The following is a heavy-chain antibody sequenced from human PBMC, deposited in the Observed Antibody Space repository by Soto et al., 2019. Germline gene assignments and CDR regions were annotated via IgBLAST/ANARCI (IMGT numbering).Heavy chain of an antibody. CDR1: GFTCGDYA. CDR3: TRDWGPTVNDFDY. J-gene: IGHJ4*02. CDR2: IRSKAYGGTT. Sequence: SLRPSCTASGFTCGDYAMSWLRQAPGKGLEWVGFIRSKAYGGTTEYAASVKGRFTISRDDSKSIAYLQMNSLKTEDTAVYYCTRDWGPTVNDFDYWGQGTLVTVSS. V-gene: IGHV3-49*03. D-gene: IGHD4-17*01.